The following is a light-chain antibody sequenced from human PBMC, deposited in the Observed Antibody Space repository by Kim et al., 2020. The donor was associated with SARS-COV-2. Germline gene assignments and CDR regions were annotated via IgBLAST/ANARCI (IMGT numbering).Light chain of an antibody. CDR1: SSDVGGYNF. CDR3: TSYAAISNFV. V-gene: IGLV2-8*01. Sequence: QSALTQPPSASGSPGQSVTISCSGTSSDVGGYNFVSWYQQHPGNAPKLMSYGVSKRPSGVPDRFSGSKSGNTASLSVSGLQAEDEADDYCTSYAAISNFVIGTGTKVTVL. CDR2: GVS. J-gene: IGLJ1*01.